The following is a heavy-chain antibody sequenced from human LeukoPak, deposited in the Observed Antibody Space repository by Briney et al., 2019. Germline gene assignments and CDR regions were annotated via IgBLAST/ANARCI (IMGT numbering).Heavy chain of an antibody. CDR2: ISWNSGSI. CDR1: GFTFDDYA. J-gene: IGHJ4*02. D-gene: IGHD3-10*01. Sequence: GGSLRLSCAASGFTFDDYAMHWVRQAPGKGLEWVSGISWNSGSIGYADSVKGRFTISRDNAKNSLYLQMNSLRAEDTAVYYCARDDGSGSDGFDYWGQGTLVTVSS. V-gene: IGHV3-9*01. CDR3: ARDDGSGSDGFDY.